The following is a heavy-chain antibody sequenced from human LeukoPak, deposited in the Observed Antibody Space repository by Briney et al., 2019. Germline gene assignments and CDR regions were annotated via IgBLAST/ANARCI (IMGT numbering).Heavy chain of an antibody. Sequence: ASVKVSCKASGYTFTSYYMHWVRQAPGPGLEWMGIVNPSGGSRSYARKFQGRVTMTRDTSTTTVYMELSSLRSEDTAVYYCARAGVGAGAFDIWGQGTMVTVSS. CDR1: GYTFTSYY. D-gene: IGHD1-26*01. V-gene: IGHV1-46*01. CDR2: VNPSGGSR. CDR3: ARAGVGAGAFDI. J-gene: IGHJ3*02.